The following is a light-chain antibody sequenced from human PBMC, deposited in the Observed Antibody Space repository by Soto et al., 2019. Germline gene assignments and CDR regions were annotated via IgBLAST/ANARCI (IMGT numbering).Light chain of an antibody. CDR2: GNT. CDR1: SSNIGAGYE. Sequence: QSVLTQPPSVSGAPGPRVTISCTGSSSNIGAGYEVHWYQHLPGKAPKLLIYGNTNRPSGVPDRFSGSKSGTSASLAITGLQAEDEADYYCQSYDTSLSASYVFGGGTKVTVL. V-gene: IGLV1-40*01. J-gene: IGLJ1*01. CDR3: QSYDTSLSASYV.